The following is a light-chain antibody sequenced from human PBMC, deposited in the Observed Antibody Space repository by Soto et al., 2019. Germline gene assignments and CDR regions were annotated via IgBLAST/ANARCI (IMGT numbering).Light chain of an antibody. CDR3: QSYDSSLRTV. V-gene: IGLV1-40*01. CDR2: GNN. J-gene: IGLJ7*01. Sequence: QSVLTQPPSVSGAPGQRVTISCTGRSSNIGAGYDVHWYQQLPGTAPKLLIYGNNNRPSGVPDRFSGSKSGTSASLAITGLQAEDEADYYCQSYDSSLRTVFGGGTQLTVL. CDR1: SSNIGAGYD.